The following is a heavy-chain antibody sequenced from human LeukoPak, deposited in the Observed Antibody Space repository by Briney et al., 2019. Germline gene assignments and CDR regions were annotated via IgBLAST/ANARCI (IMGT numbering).Heavy chain of an antibody. V-gene: IGHV3-48*03. CDR2: ISSSGSTI. Sequence: GGSLRLSCAASGFTFSSYEMHWVRQAPGKGLEGVSYISSSGSTIYYADSVKGRFTISRDNAKNSLYLQMNSLRAEDTAVYYCARLSTVTTFDYWGQGTLVTVSS. CDR3: ARLSTVTTFDY. CDR1: GFTFSSYE. J-gene: IGHJ4*02. D-gene: IGHD4-17*01.